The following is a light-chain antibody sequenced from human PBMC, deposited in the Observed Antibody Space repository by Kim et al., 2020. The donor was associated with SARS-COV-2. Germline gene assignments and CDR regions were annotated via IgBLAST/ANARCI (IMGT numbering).Light chain of an antibody. CDR2: RDS. Sequence: VALGQTARITCGRNNIGNKNVHWYQQKPGQAPVLVIYRDSNRPSGIPERFSGSNSGNTATLTISRAQAGDEADYYCQVWDSSTGGVFGGGTQLTVL. CDR3: QVWDSSTGGV. V-gene: IGLV3-9*01. CDR1: NIGNKN. J-gene: IGLJ3*02.